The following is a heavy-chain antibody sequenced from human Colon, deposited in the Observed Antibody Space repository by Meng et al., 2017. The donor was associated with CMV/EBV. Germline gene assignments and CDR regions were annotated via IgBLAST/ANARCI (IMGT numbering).Heavy chain of an antibody. CDR2: ISAGGDAT. CDR3: SIGPQIWLFEY. Sequence: LSCEASGFTFSNYAINWVRQAPGKGLDWVSLISAGGDATYYADSVKGRFTIARDNSKNTLYLQMNSLRAEDTAVYYCSIGPQIWLFEYWGQGTLVTVSS. D-gene: IGHD5-18*01. V-gene: IGHV3-23*01. J-gene: IGHJ4*02. CDR1: GFTFSNYA.